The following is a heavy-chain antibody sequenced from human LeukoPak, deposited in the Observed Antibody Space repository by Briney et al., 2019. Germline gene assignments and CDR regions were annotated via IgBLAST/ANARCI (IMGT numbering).Heavy chain of an antibody. CDR3: AKVVTVGAPTDAFDI. Sequence: GESLKISCKGSGYSFTSYWIGWVRQMPGKGLEWMGIIYPGDSDTRYGPSFQGQVTISADKSISTAYLRWSSLKASDTAMYYCAKVVTVGAPTDAFDIWGQGTMVTVSS. J-gene: IGHJ3*02. V-gene: IGHV5-51*01. CDR2: IYPGDSDT. CDR1: GYSFTSYW. D-gene: IGHD1-26*01.